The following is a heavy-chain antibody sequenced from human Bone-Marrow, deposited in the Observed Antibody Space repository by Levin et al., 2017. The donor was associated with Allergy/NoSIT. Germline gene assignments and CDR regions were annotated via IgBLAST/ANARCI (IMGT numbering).Heavy chain of an antibody. V-gene: IGHV3-23*01. CDR3: AMGELRRYFDY. CDR2: ISGSGGST. J-gene: IGHJ4*02. D-gene: IGHD3-16*01. CDR1: GFTFSSYA. Sequence: LSLTCAASGFTFSSYAMSWVRQAPGKGLEWVSAISGSGGSTYYADSVKGRFTISRDNSKNTLYLQMNSLRAEDTAVYYGAMGELRRYFDYWGQGTLVTVSS.